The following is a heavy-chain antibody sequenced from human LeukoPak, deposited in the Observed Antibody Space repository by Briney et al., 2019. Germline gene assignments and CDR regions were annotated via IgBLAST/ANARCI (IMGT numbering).Heavy chain of an antibody. CDR3: TRDLEY. CDR1: GYTFSDYT. CDR2: ISSGGSVM. Sequence: PGGSLRLSCSASGYTFSDYTMNWVRQAPGQGPEWISYISSGGSVMHYADSVKGQFTISRDNVENSLYLQMNRLRVEDTAVYYCTRDLEYWGQGVLVTVSS. J-gene: IGHJ4*02. V-gene: IGHV3-48*01.